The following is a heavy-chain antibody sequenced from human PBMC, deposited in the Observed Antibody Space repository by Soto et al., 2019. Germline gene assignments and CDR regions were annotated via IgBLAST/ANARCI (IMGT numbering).Heavy chain of an antibody. D-gene: IGHD3-10*01. V-gene: IGHV1-18*01. Sequence: GPEVKKPGASVKVSCKASGNTFASHGFSWVRQAPGQGLEWMGWISGFNGQTNYALKFQGRVTLTTDTSTSTAYMELRSLRSDDTAVYFCARVNPRGVAVVRDYWGQGTLVTVSS. J-gene: IGHJ4*02. CDR3: ARVNPRGVAVVRDY. CDR2: ISGFNGQT. CDR1: GNTFASHG.